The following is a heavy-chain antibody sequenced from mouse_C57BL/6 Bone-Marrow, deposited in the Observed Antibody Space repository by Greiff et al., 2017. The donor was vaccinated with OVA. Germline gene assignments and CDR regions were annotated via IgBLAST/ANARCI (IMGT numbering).Heavy chain of an antibody. CDR3: AKKKFPYYGSSHYYAMDY. D-gene: IGHD1-1*01. CDR2: IWGDGSS. J-gene: IGHJ4*01. Sequence: QVTLKESGPGLVAPSQCLSISCTVSGFSLTSYGVSWVRQPPGKGLEWLGVIWGDGSSNYHSAPISRLSISTDKSKSQAFLKLNNLQTDDTATYYCAKKKFPYYGSSHYYAMDYWGQGTSVTVSS. CDR1: GFSLTSYG. V-gene: IGHV2-3*01.